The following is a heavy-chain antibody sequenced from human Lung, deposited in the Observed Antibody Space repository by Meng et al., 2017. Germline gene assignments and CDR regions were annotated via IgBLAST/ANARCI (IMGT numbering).Heavy chain of an antibody. D-gene: IGHD4-11*01. J-gene: IGHJ4*02. CDR1: GGSFSEYS. Sequence: QVQLQQWGAGLLKPSETLSLTCVVSGGSFSEYSWSWIRQPPGKGLEWIGEINHSGSTNYNPSLESRATISVDTSQNNLSLKLSSVTAADSAVYYCARGPTTMAHDFDYWGQGTLVTVSS. CDR3: ARGPTTMAHDFDY. V-gene: IGHV4-34*01. CDR2: INHSGST.